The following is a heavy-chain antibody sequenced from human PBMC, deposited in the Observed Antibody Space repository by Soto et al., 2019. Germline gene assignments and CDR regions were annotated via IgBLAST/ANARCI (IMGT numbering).Heavy chain of an antibody. D-gene: IGHD6-13*01. Sequence: PGGSLRLSCAASGFTFSSYGMHWVRQAPGKGLEWVAVIWYDGSNKYYADSVKGRFTISRDNSKNTLYLQMNSLRAEDTALYYCASSWTGIAAAYDYWGQGXLVTVSS. CDR3: ASSWTGIAAAYDY. V-gene: IGHV3-33*01. CDR2: IWYDGSNK. CDR1: GFTFSSYG. J-gene: IGHJ4*02.